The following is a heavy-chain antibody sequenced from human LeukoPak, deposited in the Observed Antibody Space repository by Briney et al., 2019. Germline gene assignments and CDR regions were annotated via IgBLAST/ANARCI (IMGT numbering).Heavy chain of an antibody. CDR3: ARLRAVTRSSSWLQVRRRFDY. J-gene: IGHJ4*02. Sequence: SETLSLTCAVYGGSFSGYYWSWIRQPRGKGLEWIGEINHSGSTNYNPSLKSRVTISVDTSKNQFSLKLSSVTAADTAVYYCARLRAVTRSSSWLQVRRRFDYWGQGTLVTVSS. CDR2: INHSGST. CDR1: GGSFSGYY. V-gene: IGHV4-34*01. D-gene: IGHD6-13*01.